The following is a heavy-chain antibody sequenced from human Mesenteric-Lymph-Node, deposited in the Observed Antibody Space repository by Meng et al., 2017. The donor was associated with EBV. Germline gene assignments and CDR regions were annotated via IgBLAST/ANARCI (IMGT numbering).Heavy chain of an antibody. CDR3: ARLVVDPIDNWFDP. CDR2: MNHDGRA. D-gene: IGHD2-15*01. CDR1: GESFSDHY. V-gene: IGHV4-34*01. Sequence: VQKQGWGAGLLKPSETLSLRCTVYGESFSDHYWSWIRQPPGKGPQWIGEMNHDGRANYNPSLKSRVTMSVDTSKNQLSLKLSSVTAADTAIYYCARLVVDPIDNWFDPWGQGTLVTVSS. J-gene: IGHJ5*02.